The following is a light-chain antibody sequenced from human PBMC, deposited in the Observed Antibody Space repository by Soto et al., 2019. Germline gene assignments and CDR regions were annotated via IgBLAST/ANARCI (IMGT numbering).Light chain of an antibody. V-gene: IGLV2-14*01. CDR1: SSDVGGYNS. Sequence: QSALTQPASVSGSPGQSITISCTGTSSDVGGYNSVSWYQQHPGKAPKLMIYDVSNRPSGVSNRFSGSKSGNTASLTISGRQAEDEADYYCSSYTSSSTLEVFGTGTKLTVL. CDR3: SSYTSSSTLEV. J-gene: IGLJ1*01. CDR2: DVS.